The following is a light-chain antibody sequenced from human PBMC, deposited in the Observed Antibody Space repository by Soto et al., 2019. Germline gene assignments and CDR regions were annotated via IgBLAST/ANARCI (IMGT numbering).Light chain of an antibody. J-gene: IGLJ1*01. CDR1: SANIGNNF. CDR2: SNN. Sequence: QSVLTQPPSASGTPGQRVTISCSGRSANIGNNFVCWYQQLPGTAPKLHIYSNNQRPSGVPDRFSGSKSGTSASLAISGLRSEDEGDYYCVSWDDSLSGLVFGTGTKVTVL. V-gene: IGLV1-47*02. CDR3: VSWDDSLSGLV.